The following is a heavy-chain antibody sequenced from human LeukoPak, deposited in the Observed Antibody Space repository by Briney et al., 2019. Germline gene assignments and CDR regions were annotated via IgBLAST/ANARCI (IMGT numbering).Heavy chain of an antibody. Sequence: SETLSLTCAVYGGSFSGYYWSWIRQPPGKGLEWIGEINHSGRTNYNPSLKSRVTISVDTSKNQFSLKLSSVSAADTAVYYCARQNYGAAPLRYWGQGTLVTVSS. CDR2: INHSGRT. D-gene: IGHD4/OR15-4a*01. J-gene: IGHJ4*02. V-gene: IGHV4-34*01. CDR1: GGSFSGYY. CDR3: ARQNYGAAPLRY.